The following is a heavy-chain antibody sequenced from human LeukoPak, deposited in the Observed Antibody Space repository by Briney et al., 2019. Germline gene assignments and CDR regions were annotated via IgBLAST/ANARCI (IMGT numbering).Heavy chain of an antibody. Sequence: SETLSLTCTVSGGSISSSSYYWGWIRQPPGKGLEWIGSIYYSGSTYYNPSLKSRVTISVDRSKNQFSLKLSSVTAADTAVYYCARDRDYYDTPRAFDIWGQGTMVTVSS. J-gene: IGHJ3*02. CDR3: ARDRDYYDTPRAFDI. D-gene: IGHD3-22*01. CDR2: IYYSGST. V-gene: IGHV4-39*07. CDR1: GGSISSSSYY.